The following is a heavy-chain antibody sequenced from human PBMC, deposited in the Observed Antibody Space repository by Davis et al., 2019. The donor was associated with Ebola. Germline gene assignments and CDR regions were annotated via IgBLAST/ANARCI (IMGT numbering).Heavy chain of an antibody. CDR3: VKEDYYGSGSYYYYYYGMDV. J-gene: IGHJ6*02. CDR1: GFTFSSYA. D-gene: IGHD3-10*01. Sequence: GESLKISCAASGFTFSSYAMSWVRQAPGKGLEWVSAISSNGVSTYYADSVKGRFTISRDNSKNTLYLQMSSLRAEDTAVYYCVKEDYYGSGSYYYYYYGMDVWGQGTTVTVSS. V-gene: IGHV3-64D*08. CDR2: ISSNGVST.